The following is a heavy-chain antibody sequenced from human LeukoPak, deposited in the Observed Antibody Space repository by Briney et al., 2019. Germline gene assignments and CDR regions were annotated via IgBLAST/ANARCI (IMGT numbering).Heavy chain of an antibody. CDR3: AKDKDYDFLTGRRDYFDY. Sequence: AGGSLRLSCAASGFTFSSYAMSWVRQAPGKGLEWVSAISPSGGSTYYADSVKGRSTISRDNSKNTLYLQMNSLRAEDTAVYYCAKDKDYDFLTGRRDYFDYWGQGTLVTVSS. V-gene: IGHV3-23*01. J-gene: IGHJ4*02. CDR2: ISPSGGST. CDR1: GFTFSSYA. D-gene: IGHD3-9*01.